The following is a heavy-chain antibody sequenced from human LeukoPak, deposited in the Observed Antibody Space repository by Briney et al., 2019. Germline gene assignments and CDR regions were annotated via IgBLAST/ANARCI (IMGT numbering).Heavy chain of an antibody. D-gene: IGHD6-19*01. CDR2: IHYSGST. CDR3: ARMYFNGWYDY. J-gene: IGHJ4*02. Sequence: PSETLSLTCTVSGGSVNSDNYYWSWIRQPPGKGLEWIGNIHYSGSTNYNPSLKSRVTTSLDTSKNQFYLKLTSVTAADTAVYHCARMYFNGWYDYWGQGTLVTVSS. CDR1: GGSVNSDNYY. V-gene: IGHV4-61*01.